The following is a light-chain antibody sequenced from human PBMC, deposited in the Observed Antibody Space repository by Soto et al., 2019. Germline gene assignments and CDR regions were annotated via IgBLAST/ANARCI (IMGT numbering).Light chain of an antibody. CDR1: SSDLGGYNY. J-gene: IGLJ3*02. CDR3: SSYTSSSTWV. V-gene: IGLV2-14*01. CDR2: DVS. Sequence: QSALTQPASVSGSPGLSITLSCTGTSSDLGGYNYVSWYQQHPGKAPKVMIYDVSNRPSGVSNRFSGSKSGNTASLTISGLQAEDEADYYCSSYTSSSTWVFGGGTKLTVL.